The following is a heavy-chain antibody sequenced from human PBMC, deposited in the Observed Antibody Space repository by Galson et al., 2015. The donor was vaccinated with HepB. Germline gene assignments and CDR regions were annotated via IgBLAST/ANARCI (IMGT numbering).Heavy chain of an antibody. D-gene: IGHD3-10*01. V-gene: IGHV3-30*04. J-gene: IGHJ4*02. Sequence: SLRLSCAASGFFFSSYAMRWVRQAPGKGLEWLAVISYDGGHKYHADSGNGRFTISRDNSNNTLFLEVKNLRPEDTAIYYCSRARGDYYNSGPAFWGRGTLVTVST. CDR1: GFFFSSYA. CDR2: ISYDGGHK. CDR3: SRARGDYYNSGPAF.